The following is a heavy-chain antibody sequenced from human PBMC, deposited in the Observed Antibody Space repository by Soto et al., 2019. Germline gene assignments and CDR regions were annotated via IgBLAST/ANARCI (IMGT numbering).Heavy chain of an antibody. CDR2: ISSSSSYI. Sequence: NPGGSLRLSCAASGFTFSSYSMNWVRQAPGKGLEWVSSISSSSSYIYYADSVKGRFTISRDNAKNSLYLQMNSLRAEDTAVYYCARDCLGRVHPLYGLFDYWGQGTLVTVSS. V-gene: IGHV3-21*01. CDR3: ARDCLGRVHPLYGLFDY. J-gene: IGHJ4*02. CDR1: GFTFSSYS. D-gene: IGHD4-17*01.